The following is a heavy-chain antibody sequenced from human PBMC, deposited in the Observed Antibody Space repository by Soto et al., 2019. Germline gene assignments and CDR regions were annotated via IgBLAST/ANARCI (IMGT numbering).Heavy chain of an antibody. Sequence: GESLKISCNGSGYSFTIYKIGLVLQMPGKGLEWMGIIYPGDSESRYSPSFQGQVTISADKSTSTAYLQWSSLKASDTAMYYCARHATYYDILSGYYFDYWGQGTLVTVSS. CDR3: ARHATYYDILSGYYFDY. D-gene: IGHD3-9*01. CDR2: IYPGDSES. V-gene: IGHV5-51*01. CDR1: GYSFTIYK. J-gene: IGHJ4*02.